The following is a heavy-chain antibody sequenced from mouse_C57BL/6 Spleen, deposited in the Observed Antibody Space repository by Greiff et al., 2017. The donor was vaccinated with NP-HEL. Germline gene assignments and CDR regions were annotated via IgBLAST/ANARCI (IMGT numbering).Heavy chain of an antibody. J-gene: IGHJ4*01. CDR3: ARRGRSYAMDY. CDR1: GYTFTSYW. V-gene: IGHV1-50*01. CDR2: IDPSDSYT. Sequence: QVQLQQPGAELVKPGASVKLSCKASGYTFTSYWMQRVKQRPGQGLEWIGEIDPSDSYTNYNQKFKGKATLTVDTSSSTAYMQLSSLTSEDSAVYYCARRGRSYAMDYWGQGTSVTVSS. D-gene: IGHD1-1*01.